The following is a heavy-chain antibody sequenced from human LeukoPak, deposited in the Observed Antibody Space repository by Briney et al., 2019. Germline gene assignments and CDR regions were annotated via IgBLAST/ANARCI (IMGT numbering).Heavy chain of an antibody. CDR1: GGSISSYY. Sequence: PSETLSLTCSVSGGSISSYYWSWIRQPPGKGLEYIGYSYYSGSTDYNPSLKSRVTISVDTSNQFSLMLTSVTAADTAVYYCARQSISARRAFDIWGQGTMVTVSS. V-gene: IGHV4-59*08. CDR2: SYYSGST. D-gene: IGHD6-6*01. CDR3: ARQSISARRAFDI. J-gene: IGHJ3*02.